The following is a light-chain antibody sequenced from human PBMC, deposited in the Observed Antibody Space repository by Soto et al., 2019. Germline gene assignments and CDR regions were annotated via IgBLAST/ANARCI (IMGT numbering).Light chain of an antibody. J-gene: IGKJ4*01. CDR1: QSVLYSSNNKNY. CDR3: QQYYTTPGPT. Sequence: DIVMTQSPDSLAVSLGERATINCKSSQSVLYSSNNKNYLAWYQHQAGQPPKLLVYWASTRESGVPDRFSGSGSCTDFTLTISSLQAEDVAVYYCQQYYTTPGPTFGGGTKVEIK. V-gene: IGKV4-1*01. CDR2: WAS.